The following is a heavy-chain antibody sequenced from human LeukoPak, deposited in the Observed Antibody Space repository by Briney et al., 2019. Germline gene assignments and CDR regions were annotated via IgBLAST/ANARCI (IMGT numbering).Heavy chain of an antibody. V-gene: IGHV4-61*01. J-gene: IGHJ2*01. Sequence: SETLSLTCTVSGDSVSSSSYYWSWIRQPPGKGLEWIGYIYYSGSTNYNPSLKSRVTISVDTSKNQFSLKLSSVTAADTAVYYCARARGLWYFDLWGRGTLVTVSS. D-gene: IGHD3-10*01. CDR1: GDSVSSSSYY. CDR2: IYYSGST. CDR3: ARARGLWYFDL.